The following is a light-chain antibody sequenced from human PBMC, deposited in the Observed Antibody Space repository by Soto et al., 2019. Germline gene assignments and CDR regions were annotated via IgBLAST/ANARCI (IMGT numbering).Light chain of an antibody. CDR1: QTVTNY. Sequence: DIQLTQSPSSLSASVGDRVTIPCRASQTVTNYLHWYQQKPGKAPKLLIYDDSNLQSGVPSRFGASGSGTDFTLTISGLQHEDFATYYCQQSYTTRPLTFGGGTKVESK. V-gene: IGKV1-39*01. CDR3: QQSYTTRPLT. CDR2: DDS. J-gene: IGKJ4*01.